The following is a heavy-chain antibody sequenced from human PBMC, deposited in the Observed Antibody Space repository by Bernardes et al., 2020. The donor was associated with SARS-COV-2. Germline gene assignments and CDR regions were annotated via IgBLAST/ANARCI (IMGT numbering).Heavy chain of an antibody. CDR2: ISSSHGDI. D-gene: IGHD3-10*01. J-gene: IGHJ4*02. CDR1: GFTFSSYS. V-gene: IGHV3-21*05. CDR3: ARRLIIEARAGLDY. Sequence: GGSLRLSCAASGFTFSSYSMHWVRQAPGKGLEWISYISSSHGDINYADSVKCRFLVSRDNAKNSLYLQMDSLRDEDTAVYYCARRLIIEARAGLDYWGQG.